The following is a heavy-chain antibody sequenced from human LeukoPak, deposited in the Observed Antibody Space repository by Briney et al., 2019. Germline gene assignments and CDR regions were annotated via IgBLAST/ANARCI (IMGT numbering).Heavy chain of an antibody. D-gene: IGHD6-19*01. CDR1: GYTFTTNG. CDR3: ARLRGGIYSSRDAFDI. Sequence: ASVKVSCKASGYTFTTNGISRVRQAPGQGLEWMAWISPDNGDTKYAQEFQGRLTVTTDTSTSIAYMELRSLRSDDTAVYYCARLRGGIYSSRDAFDIWGQGTMVTVSS. CDR2: ISPDNGDT. J-gene: IGHJ3*02. V-gene: IGHV1-18*04.